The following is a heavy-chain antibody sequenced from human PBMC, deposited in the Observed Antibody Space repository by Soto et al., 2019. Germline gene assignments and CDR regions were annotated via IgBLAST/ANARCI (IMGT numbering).Heavy chain of an antibody. CDR3: ARDNYGMDV. Sequence: GSLRLSCAASGFTFRTYAMHWVRQAPGKGLEWVAFISYDGSNKCYADSVKGRFTISGDNSKNTLYLQMNSLRPEDTAVYYCARDNYGMDVWGQGTTVTVSS. J-gene: IGHJ6*02. CDR1: GFTFRTYA. V-gene: IGHV3-30-3*01. CDR2: ISYDGSNK.